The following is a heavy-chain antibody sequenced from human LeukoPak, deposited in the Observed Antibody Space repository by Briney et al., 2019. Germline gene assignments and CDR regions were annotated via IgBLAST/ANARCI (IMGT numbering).Heavy chain of an antibody. CDR3: ARNYDGIGDLDY. CDR1: GYTFTSYY. CDR2: INPVDGRT. J-gene: IGHJ4*02. V-gene: IGHV1-46*01. D-gene: IGHD3-22*01. Sequence: AASVKVSCKASGYTFTSYYMQWVRQAPGQGLEWMGRINPVDGRTSSAQKFQGRVTMTRETSTSTFYMELSSLRSEDTAVYYCARNYDGIGDLDYWGQGTLVTVSS.